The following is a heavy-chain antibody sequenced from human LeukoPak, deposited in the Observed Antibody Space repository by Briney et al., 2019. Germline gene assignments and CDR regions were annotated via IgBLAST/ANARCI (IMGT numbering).Heavy chain of an antibody. CDR1: GGSISSYY. CDR2: IYTSGST. D-gene: IGHD6-13*01. CDR3: ARDNGGIAASYYFDY. V-gene: IGHV4-4*07. J-gene: IGHJ4*02. Sequence: SETLSLTCTVSGGSISSYYWSWIRQPAGKGLEWIGRIYTSGSTNYNPSLKSRVTMSVDTSKNQFSLRLSSVTAADTAVYYCARDNGGIAASYYFDYWGQGTLVTVSS.